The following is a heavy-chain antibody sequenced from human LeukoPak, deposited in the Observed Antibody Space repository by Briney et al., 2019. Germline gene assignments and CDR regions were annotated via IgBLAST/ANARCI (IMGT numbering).Heavy chain of an antibody. CDR2: INPNSGGT. Sequence: ASVKVSCKASGYTFTGYYMHWVRQAPGQGLEWMGWINPNSGGTNYAQKFQGWVTMTRDTSISTAYMELSRLRSDDTAVYYCARAGGRVLWFGELLFDYWGQGTLVTVSS. CDR3: ARAGGRVLWFGELLFDY. J-gene: IGHJ4*02. V-gene: IGHV1-2*04. D-gene: IGHD3-10*01. CDR1: GYTFTGYY.